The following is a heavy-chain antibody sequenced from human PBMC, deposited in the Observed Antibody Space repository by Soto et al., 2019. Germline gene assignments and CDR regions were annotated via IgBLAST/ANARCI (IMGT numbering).Heavy chain of an antibody. J-gene: IGHJ6*02. CDR1: GFTFSSYA. CDR3: AREEYSSSWYYYYGMDV. Sequence: TGGSLRLSCAASGFTFSSYAMHWVRQAPGKGLEWVAVISYDGSNKYYADSVKGRFTISRDNSKNTLYLQMNSLRAEDTAVYYCAREEYSSSWYYYYGMDVWGQGTTVTVSS. CDR2: ISYDGSNK. D-gene: IGHD6-13*01. V-gene: IGHV3-30-3*01.